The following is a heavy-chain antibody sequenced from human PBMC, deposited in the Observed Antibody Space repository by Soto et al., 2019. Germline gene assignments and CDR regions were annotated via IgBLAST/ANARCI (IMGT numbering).Heavy chain of an antibody. CDR3: ARDDWNYISYYYYGMDV. Sequence: ASVKVSCKASGYTFTSYGISWVRQAPGQGLEWMGWISAYNGNTNYAQKFQGRVTITADESTSTAYMELSSLRSEDTAVYYCARDDWNYISYYYYGMDVWGQGTTVTVSS. CDR1: GYTFTSYG. CDR2: ISAYNGNT. J-gene: IGHJ6*02. D-gene: IGHD1-7*01. V-gene: IGHV1-18*01.